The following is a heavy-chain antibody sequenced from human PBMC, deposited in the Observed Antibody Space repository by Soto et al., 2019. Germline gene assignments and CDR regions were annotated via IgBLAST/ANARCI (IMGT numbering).Heavy chain of an antibody. CDR2: ISWNSGSI. J-gene: IGHJ4*02. D-gene: IGHD6-19*01. CDR1: GFTFDDYA. CDR3: AKDGGVAVAGTDYYFDY. V-gene: IGHV3-9*01. Sequence: EVQLVESGGGLVQPGRSLRLSCAASGFTFDDYAMHWVRQAPGKGLEWVSGISWNSGSIGYADSVKGRFTISRGNAKNSLYLQMNRLRAEDTGLYYCAKDGGVAVAGTDYYFDYWGQGTLVTVSS.